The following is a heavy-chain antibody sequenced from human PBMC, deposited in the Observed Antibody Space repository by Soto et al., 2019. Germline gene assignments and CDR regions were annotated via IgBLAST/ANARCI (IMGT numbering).Heavy chain of an antibody. J-gene: IGHJ4*02. CDR2: ISGSGGST. CDR3: AKNGGMDYDFWSGYYASY. CDR1: GFTFSSYA. Sequence: ESGGGLVQPGGSLRLSCAASGFTFSSYAMSWVRQAPGKGLEWVSAISGSGGSTYYADSVKGRFTISRDNSKNTLYLQMNSLRAEDTAVYYCAKNGGMDYDFWSGYYASYWGQGTLVTVSS. D-gene: IGHD3-3*01. V-gene: IGHV3-23*01.